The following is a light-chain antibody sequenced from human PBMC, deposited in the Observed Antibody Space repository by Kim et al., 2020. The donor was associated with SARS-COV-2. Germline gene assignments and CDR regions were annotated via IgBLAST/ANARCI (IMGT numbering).Light chain of an antibody. V-gene: IGLV6-57*03. CDR3: QSYNRSNVV. CDR1: SGSIDDNY. CDR2: EDD. Sequence: GKTVTISCTRSSGSIDDNYVQWYQQRPGGVPTTVIYEDDQRPSGVSDRFSGSIDNSSNSASLTISGLKTEDEADYYCQSYNRSNVVFGGGTKSPS. J-gene: IGLJ2*01.